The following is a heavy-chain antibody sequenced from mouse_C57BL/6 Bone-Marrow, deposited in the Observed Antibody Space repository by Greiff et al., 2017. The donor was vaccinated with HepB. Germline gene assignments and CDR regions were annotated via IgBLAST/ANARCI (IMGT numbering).Heavy chain of an antibody. V-gene: IGHV3-6*01. J-gene: IGHJ2*01. CDR3: ARVTTVVEYYFDY. CDR1: GYSITSGYY. D-gene: IGHD1-1*01. Sequence: DVQLVESGPGLVKPSQSLSLTCSVTGYSITSGYYWNWIRQFPGNKLEWMSYISYDGSNNYNPSLKNRISITRDTSKNQFFLKLNSVTTEDTATYYCARVTTVVEYYFDYWGQGTTLTVSS. CDR2: ISYDGSN.